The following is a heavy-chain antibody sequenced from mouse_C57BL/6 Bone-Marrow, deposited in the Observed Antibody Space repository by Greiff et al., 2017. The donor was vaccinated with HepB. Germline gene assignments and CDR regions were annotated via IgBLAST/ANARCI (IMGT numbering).Heavy chain of an antibody. CDR1: GYTFTDYN. J-gene: IGHJ2*01. CDR2: INPNNGGT. D-gene: IGHD3-3*01. V-gene: IGHV1-18*01. Sequence: EVQLQQSGPELVKPGASVKIPCKASGYTFTDYNMDWVKQSHGKSLEWIGDINPNNGGTIYNQKFKGKATLTVDKSSSTAYMELRSLTSEDTTVYYYARRYPRDDYIDRWGQGTTLTVSS. CDR3: ARRYPRDDYIDR.